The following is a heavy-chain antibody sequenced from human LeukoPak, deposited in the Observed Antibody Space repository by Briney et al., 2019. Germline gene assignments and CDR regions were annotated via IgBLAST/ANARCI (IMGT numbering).Heavy chain of an antibody. CDR1: GFTFSSYA. V-gene: IGHV3-30*04. CDR3: ASPAEQLDYYYGMDV. Sequence: PGRSLRLSCAASGFTFSSYAMHWVRQAPGKGLEWVAVISYDGSNKYYADSVKGRFTISRDSSKNTLYLQMNSLRAEDTAVYYCASPAEQLDYYYGMDVWGQGTTVTVSS. D-gene: IGHD6-13*01. CDR2: ISYDGSNK. J-gene: IGHJ6*02.